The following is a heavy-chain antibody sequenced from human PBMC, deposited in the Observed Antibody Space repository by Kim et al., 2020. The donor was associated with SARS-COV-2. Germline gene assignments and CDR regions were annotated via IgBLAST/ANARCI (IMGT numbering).Heavy chain of an antibody. CDR2: IYTDGTRT. V-gene: IGHV3-74*01. Sequence: GGSLRLSCAASGFIFSDYWMHWVRQAPGNGLVWVSRIYTDGTRTAYADSVTGRFTISRENAKKTVYLQMNSLRAEDTAVYYCARGDRVGYYLDYWGQGILVTVSS. D-gene: IGHD3-3*01. J-gene: IGHJ4*02. CDR1: GFIFSDYW. CDR3: ARGDRVGYYLDY.